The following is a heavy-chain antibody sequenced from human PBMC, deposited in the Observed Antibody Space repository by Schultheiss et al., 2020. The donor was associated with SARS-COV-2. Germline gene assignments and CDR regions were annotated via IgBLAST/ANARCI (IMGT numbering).Heavy chain of an antibody. D-gene: IGHD2-2*01. Sequence: ASVKVSCKASGYTFTSYYMHWVRQAPGQGLEWMGGIIPIFGTANYAQKFQGRVTMTRDTSTSTVYMELSSLRSEDTAVYYCARGPGYCSSTSCRNFYYFDYWGQGTLVTVSS. CDR1: GYTFTSYY. CDR2: IIPIFGTA. V-gene: IGHV1-46*01. J-gene: IGHJ4*02. CDR3: ARGPGYCSSTSCRNFYYFDY.